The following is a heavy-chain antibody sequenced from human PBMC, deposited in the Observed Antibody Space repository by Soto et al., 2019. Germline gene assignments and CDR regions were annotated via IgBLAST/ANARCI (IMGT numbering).Heavy chain of an antibody. D-gene: IGHD1-26*01. CDR3: AKDPGHRSGSPRGIDS. V-gene: IGHV3-30*18. J-gene: IGHJ4*02. CDR1: GFTFSSYG. CDR2: ISYEGSNK. Sequence: QVQLVESGGGVVQPGRSLRLSCAASGFTFSSYGMHWVRQAPGKGLEWVAVISYEGSNKYYADSVKGRFTISRDNSKNTLYLQMNSLRPEDTAVYNCAKDPGHRSGSPRGIDSWGQGTLVTVSS.